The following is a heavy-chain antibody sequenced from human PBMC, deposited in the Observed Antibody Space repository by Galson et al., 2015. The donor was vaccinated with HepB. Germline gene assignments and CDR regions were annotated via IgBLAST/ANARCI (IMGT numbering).Heavy chain of an antibody. J-gene: IGHJ4*02. Sequence: LSLTCTVSGDSVSSGSYYWSWIRQPPGKGLEWIGYIYYSGSTNYNPSLKSRVTISIDTSKNQVSLKLSSVTAADTAVYYCARVSRRWELLEEYYFDYWGQGTLVTVSS. CDR1: GDSVSSGSYY. V-gene: IGHV4-61*01. CDR3: ARVSRRWELLEEYYFDY. CDR2: IYYSGST. D-gene: IGHD1-26*01.